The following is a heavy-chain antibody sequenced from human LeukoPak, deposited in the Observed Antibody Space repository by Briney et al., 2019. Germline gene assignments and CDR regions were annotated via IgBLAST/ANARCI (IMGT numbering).Heavy chain of an antibody. D-gene: IGHD4-17*01. CDR2: IFYSGST. V-gene: IGHV4-59*01. Sequence: SETLSLTCTVSGGSISSYYWSWIRQPPGKGLEWIGYIFYSGSTNYNPSLKSRVTISVDTSKNQFSLKLSSVTAADTALYYCARASNYGDGFDYWGQGTLVTVSS. CDR3: ARASNYGDGFDY. J-gene: IGHJ4*02. CDR1: GGSISSYY.